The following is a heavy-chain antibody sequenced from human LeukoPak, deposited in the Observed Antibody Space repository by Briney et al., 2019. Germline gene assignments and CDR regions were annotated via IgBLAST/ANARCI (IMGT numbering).Heavy chain of an antibody. CDR3: ARLTVGIYYYMDV. CDR2: IYHSGST. CDR1: GYSISSGYY. J-gene: IGHJ6*03. V-gene: IGHV4-38-2*02. D-gene: IGHD4-23*01. Sequence: SETLSLTCTVSGYSISSGYYWGWIRQPPRKGLEWIGTIYHSGSTFYNPSLKSRVTISVDTSKNQFSLKLSSVTAADTAVYYCARLTVGIYYYMDVWGKGTTVTVSS.